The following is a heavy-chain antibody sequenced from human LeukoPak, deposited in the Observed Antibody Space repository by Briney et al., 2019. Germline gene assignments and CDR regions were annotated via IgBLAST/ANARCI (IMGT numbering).Heavy chain of an antibody. CDR1: GGTMTSYY. V-gene: IGHV4-59*01. CDR3: ARTAHYFDSGGYYQGGNFDF. J-gene: IGHJ4*02. CDR2: IYYSGNA. Sequence: PSETLSLTCIVSGGTMTSYYWSWIRQPPGKGLEWIGYIYYSGNANYNPSLESRVTISVDTSKNQFSLKLGSVTAADTAVYYCARTAHYFDSGGYYQGGNFDFWGQGTLVTVSS. D-gene: IGHD3-22*01.